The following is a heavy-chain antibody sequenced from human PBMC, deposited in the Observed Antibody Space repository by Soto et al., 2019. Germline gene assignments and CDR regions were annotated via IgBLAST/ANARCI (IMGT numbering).Heavy chain of an antibody. CDR2: ISGSGGST. V-gene: IGHV3-23*01. J-gene: IGHJ6*04. Sequence: GGSLRLSCAASGFTFSSYAMSWVRQAPGKGLEWVSAISGSGGSTYYADSVKGRFTISRDNSKNTLYLQMNSLRAEDTAVYYCAKERITIFGVVIMRPVWGKGTTVTVSS. D-gene: IGHD3-3*01. CDR3: AKERITIFGVVIMRPV. CDR1: GFTFSSYA.